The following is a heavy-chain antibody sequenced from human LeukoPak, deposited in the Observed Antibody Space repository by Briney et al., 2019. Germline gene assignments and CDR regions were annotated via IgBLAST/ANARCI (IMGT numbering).Heavy chain of an antibody. Sequence: GASVKVSCKASGYTFTSYDINWVRQAPGQGLEWMGWMNPNSGNTGYAQKFQGRVTITRNTSINTAYMELSSLRSEDTAVYYCARDYYRGWFDPWGQGTLVTVSS. CDR2: MNPNSGNT. CDR1: GYTFTSYD. CDR3: ARDYYRGWFDP. D-gene: IGHD3-22*01. V-gene: IGHV1-8*01. J-gene: IGHJ5*02.